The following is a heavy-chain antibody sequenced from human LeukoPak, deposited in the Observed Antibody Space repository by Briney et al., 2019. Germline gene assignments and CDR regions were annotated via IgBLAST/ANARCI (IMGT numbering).Heavy chain of an antibody. J-gene: IGHJ6*03. CDR1: GFTFSSYY. Sequence: PGGSLRLSCSASGFTFSSYYMSWVRQAPGAGLEWVSAIGGSGTGTYYADSVKGRFTISRDSSKNTLYLQMNSLRAEDTAVYYCARDLGYQLLDGYYYYMDVWGKGTTVTVSS. CDR2: IGGSGTGT. D-gene: IGHD2-2*01. V-gene: IGHV3-23*01. CDR3: ARDLGYQLLDGYYYYMDV.